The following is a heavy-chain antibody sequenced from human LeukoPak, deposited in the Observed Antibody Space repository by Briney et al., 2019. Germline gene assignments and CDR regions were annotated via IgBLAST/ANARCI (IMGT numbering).Heavy chain of an antibody. Sequence: ASVKVSCKASGYTFTSYGVSWVRLAPGQGLEWMGWISAYNGNTNYAQKLQGRVTMTTDTSRSTAYMELSSLRSDDTAVYYCARAAEHYYDILTGYGDYWGQGTLVTVSS. CDR2: ISAYNGNT. CDR3: ARAAEHYYDILTGYGDY. D-gene: IGHD3-9*01. J-gene: IGHJ4*02. V-gene: IGHV1-18*01. CDR1: GYTFTSYG.